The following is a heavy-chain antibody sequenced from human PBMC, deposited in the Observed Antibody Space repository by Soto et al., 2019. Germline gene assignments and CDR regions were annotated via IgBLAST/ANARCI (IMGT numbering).Heavy chain of an antibody. Sequence: PSETLSLTCTVSGGSISSGDYYWSWIRQPPGKGLEWIGYIYYSGSTYYNPSLKSRVTISVDTSKNQFSLKLSSVTAADTAVYYCARDMYYYDSSGYLDYWGQGTLVTVSS. J-gene: IGHJ4*02. D-gene: IGHD3-22*01. CDR3: ARDMYYYDSSGYLDY. V-gene: IGHV4-30-4*01. CDR2: IYYSGST. CDR1: GGSISSGDYY.